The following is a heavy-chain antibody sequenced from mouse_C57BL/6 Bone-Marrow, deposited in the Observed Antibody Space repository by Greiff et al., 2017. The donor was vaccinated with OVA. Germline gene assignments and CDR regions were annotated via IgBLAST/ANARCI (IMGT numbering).Heavy chain of an antibody. V-gene: IGHV1-82*01. Sequence: QVHVKQSGPELVKPGASVKISCKASGYAFSSSWMNWVKQRPGKGLEWIGRIYPGDGDTNYNGKFKGKATLTADKSSSTAYMQLSSLTSEDSAVYFCALYYYGSSPYAMDYWGQGTSVTVSS. J-gene: IGHJ4*01. CDR3: ALYYYGSSPYAMDY. D-gene: IGHD1-1*01. CDR2: IYPGDGDT. CDR1: GYAFSSSW.